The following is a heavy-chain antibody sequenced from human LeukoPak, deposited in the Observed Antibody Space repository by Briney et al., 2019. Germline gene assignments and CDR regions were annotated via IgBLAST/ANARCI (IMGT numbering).Heavy chain of an antibody. Sequence: SETLSLTCTVSGGSISSYYWSWLRQPPGKGLEWMGYIYYSGSTNYNPSLKSRVTISVDTSKNQFSLKLSSVTAADTAVYYCARSDPVAGTGNWFDPWGQGTLVTVSS. D-gene: IGHD6-19*01. CDR3: ARSDPVAGTGNWFDP. V-gene: IGHV4-59*01. J-gene: IGHJ5*02. CDR1: GGSISSYY. CDR2: IYYSGST.